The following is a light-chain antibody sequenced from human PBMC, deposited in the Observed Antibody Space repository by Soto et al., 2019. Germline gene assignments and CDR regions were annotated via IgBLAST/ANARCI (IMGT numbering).Light chain of an antibody. J-gene: IGLJ2*01. CDR2: DVD. Sequence: QSALTQPASVSGSPGQSITISCTGTSSDVGSYNLVSWYQQHPGKAPKLMIYDVDKRPSGVSNRFSGSKSGNTASLTISGLQAEDEGDYYCCSYAGSSTQVFGGGTKLTVL. CDR1: SSDVGSYNL. V-gene: IGLV2-23*02. CDR3: CSYAGSSTQV.